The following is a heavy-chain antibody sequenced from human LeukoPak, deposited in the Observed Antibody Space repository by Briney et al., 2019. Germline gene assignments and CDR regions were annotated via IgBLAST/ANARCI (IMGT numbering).Heavy chain of an antibody. V-gene: IGHV3-30*02. CDR2: IRYDGSNK. Sequence: GGSLRLSCAASGFTFSSYGMHWVRQAPGKGLEWVAFIRYDGSNKYYADSVKGRFTISRDNSKNTLYLQMNSLRAEDTAVYYCAKADTQGPYYYYYMDVWGKGTTVTVSS. CDR1: GFTFSSYG. J-gene: IGHJ6*03. CDR3: AKADTQGPYYYYYMDV.